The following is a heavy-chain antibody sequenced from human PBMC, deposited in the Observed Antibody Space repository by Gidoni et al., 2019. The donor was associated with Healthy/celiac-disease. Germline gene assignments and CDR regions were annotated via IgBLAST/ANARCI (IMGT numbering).Heavy chain of an antibody. CDR3: TRGSQWLVQTHY. CDR1: GFTFGDYA. V-gene: IGHV3-49*04. D-gene: IGHD6-19*01. J-gene: IGHJ4*02. CDR2: IRSKAYGGTT. Sequence: EVQLVESGGGLVQPGRSLRLSCTASGFTFGDYAMSWVRQAPGKGLEWVGFIRSKAYGGTTEYAASVKGRFTISRDDSKSIAYLQMNSLKTEDTAVYYCTRGSQWLVQTHYWGQGTLVTVSS.